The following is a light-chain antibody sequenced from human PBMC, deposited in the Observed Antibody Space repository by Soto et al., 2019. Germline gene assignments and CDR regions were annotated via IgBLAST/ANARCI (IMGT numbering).Light chain of an antibody. Sequence: QTVVTQPPSASGTPGQRVTMSCSGSSSNIVSYSVSWYLHLPGTAPKLLIYSDNQRPSGVPDRFSGSKSGTSASLAISGLQSEDEADYYCASWDDSLNGTVFGGGTKLTVL. CDR3: ASWDDSLNGTV. J-gene: IGLJ3*02. CDR1: SSNIVSYS. V-gene: IGLV1-44*01. CDR2: SDN.